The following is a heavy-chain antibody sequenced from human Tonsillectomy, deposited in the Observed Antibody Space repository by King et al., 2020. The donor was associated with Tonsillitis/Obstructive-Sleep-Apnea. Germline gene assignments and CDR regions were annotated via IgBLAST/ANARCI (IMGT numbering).Heavy chain of an antibody. CDR3: ATASKSIIKVTTADY. CDR1: GYTFSSYG. V-gene: IGHV1-18*01. Sequence: QLVQSGAEVKKPGASVKVSCKASGYTFSSYGITWVRQAPGQRLEWRGWISAYTGNTKYAQKLQGRVTMTTDTSPSTAYMELRGLRSDDTAVYYCATASKSIIKVTTADYWGQGTLVTVSS. J-gene: IGHJ4*02. CDR2: ISAYTGNT. D-gene: IGHD4-17*01.